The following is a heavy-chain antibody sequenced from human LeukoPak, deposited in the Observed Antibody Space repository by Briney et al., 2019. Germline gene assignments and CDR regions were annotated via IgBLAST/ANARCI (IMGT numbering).Heavy chain of an antibody. J-gene: IGHJ6*02. CDR3: ARGKDCSGGTCYSYYYYGLDV. V-gene: IGHV1-2*02. Sequence: ASVKVSCKASGYIFTGFYIHWVRQAPGQGLEWMGWINPNSGDTKSAQKFQGRVTMTRDRSVTTAYMDLSRLKSDDTAVHYCARGKDCSGGTCYSYYYYGLDVWGQGTTVTVSS. D-gene: IGHD2-15*01. CDR2: INPNSGDT. CDR1: GYIFTGFY.